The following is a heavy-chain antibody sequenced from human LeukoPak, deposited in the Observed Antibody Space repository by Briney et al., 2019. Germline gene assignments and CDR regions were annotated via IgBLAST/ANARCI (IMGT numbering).Heavy chain of an antibody. V-gene: IGHV4-59*08. CDR2: IYYSGST. D-gene: IGHD1-26*01. CDR1: GGSISSYY. J-gene: IGHJ4*02. Sequence: PSETLSLTCTVSGGSISSYYWSWIRQPPGKGLEWIGYIYYSGSTNYNPSLKSRVTISVDTSKNQFSLKLSSVTAADTAVYYCATYSGSSGFDYWGQGTLVTVSS. CDR3: ATYSGSSGFDY.